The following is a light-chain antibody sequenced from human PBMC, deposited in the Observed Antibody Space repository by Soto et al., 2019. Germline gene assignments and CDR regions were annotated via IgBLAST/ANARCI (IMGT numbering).Light chain of an antibody. Sequence: VLTQSPGTLSLSPGERATLFCRASQSVRDDYLAWYQQKPGQTPRLLIYDTSNRATGIPARFSGSGSGTEFTLTISSLQSEDFAVYYCQQYNNWPWTFGQGTKVDIK. CDR2: DTS. J-gene: IGKJ1*01. V-gene: IGKV3D-15*01. CDR3: QQYNNWPWT. CDR1: QSVRDDY.